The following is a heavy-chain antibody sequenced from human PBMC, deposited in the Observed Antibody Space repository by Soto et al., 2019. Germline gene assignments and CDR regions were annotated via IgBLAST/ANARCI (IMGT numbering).Heavy chain of an antibody. Sequence: ASVKVSCKVSGYTLTELSMHWVRQAPGKGLEWMGGFDPEDGETIYAQKFQGRVTMTEDTSTDTAYMELSSLRSEDTAVYYCATAVRGYGHYYFDYWGQGTLVTVSS. D-gene: IGHD5-12*01. J-gene: IGHJ4*02. CDR1: GYTLTELS. CDR2: FDPEDGET. CDR3: ATAVRGYGHYYFDY. V-gene: IGHV1-24*01.